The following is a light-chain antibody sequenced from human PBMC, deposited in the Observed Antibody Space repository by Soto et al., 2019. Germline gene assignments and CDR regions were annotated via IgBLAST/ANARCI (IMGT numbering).Light chain of an antibody. CDR1: QSISSW. CDR2: DAS. Sequence: IQMTQSPSTLSASVGDRVTITCRASQSISSWLAWYQQKPGKAPKLLIYDASSLESGVPSRFSGSGSGTDFTLTISSLQPDDFATYYCQQYNSYSWTFGQGTKVEIK. CDR3: QQYNSYSWT. V-gene: IGKV1-5*01. J-gene: IGKJ1*01.